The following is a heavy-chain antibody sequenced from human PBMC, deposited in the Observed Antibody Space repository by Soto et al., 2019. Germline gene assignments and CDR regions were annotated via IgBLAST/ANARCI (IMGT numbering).Heavy chain of an antibody. CDR1: GYTFTSYG. D-gene: IGHD7-27*01. CDR2: ISAYNGNT. V-gene: IGHV1-18*01. Sequence: ASVKVSCKASGYTFTSYGISWVRQAPGQGLEWMGWISAYNGNTNYAQKLQGRVTMTTDTSTSTAYMELRSLRSDDTAVYYCARERAAYVTGERYYFDYWGQGTLVTVSS. J-gene: IGHJ4*02. CDR3: ARERAAYVTGERYYFDY.